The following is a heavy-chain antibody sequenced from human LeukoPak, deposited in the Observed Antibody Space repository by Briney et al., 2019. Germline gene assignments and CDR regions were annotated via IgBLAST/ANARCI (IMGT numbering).Heavy chain of an antibody. V-gene: IGHV4-59*12. CDR3: ARDDYYDSSGYWGIDY. Sequence: SETLSLTCTVSGGSISGYYWSWIRQPPGKGLEWIGYIYYSGSTYYNPSLKSRVTISVDTSKNQFSLKLSSVTAADTAVYYCARDDYYDSSGYWGIDYWGQGTLVTVSS. CDR1: GGSISGYY. J-gene: IGHJ4*02. CDR2: IYYSGST. D-gene: IGHD3-22*01.